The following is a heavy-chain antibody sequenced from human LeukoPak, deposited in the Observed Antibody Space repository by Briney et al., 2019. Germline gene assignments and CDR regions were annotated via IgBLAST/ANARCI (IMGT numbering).Heavy chain of an antibody. D-gene: IGHD3-3*01. CDR2: FDPEDGEA. Sequence: AASVKVSCKVSGYTLTELSMHWVRQAPGKGLEWMGGFDPEDGEAIYALKFQGRVTMTEDTSTDTAYMELSSLRSEDTAVYYCATYYDFWSGYYSSRSFDYWGQGTLVTVSS. CDR3: ATYYDFWSGYYSSRSFDY. J-gene: IGHJ4*02. CDR1: GYTLTELS. V-gene: IGHV1-24*01.